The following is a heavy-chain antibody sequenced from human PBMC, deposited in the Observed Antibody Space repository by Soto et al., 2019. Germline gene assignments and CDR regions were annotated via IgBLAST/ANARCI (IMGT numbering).Heavy chain of an antibody. Sequence: SETLSLTCSVSDDSINSDKYYWGWIRQPPGKGLEWIGSIYYRGNAYYNPSLQTRVTISLDKSKSQFSLKLNSVTAADTAVYYCARHARRLGYCSGGSCYYFDYWGQGTLVTVSS. J-gene: IGHJ4*02. CDR1: DDSINSDKYY. D-gene: IGHD2-15*01. CDR2: IYYRGNA. V-gene: IGHV4-39*01. CDR3: ARHARRLGYCSGGSCYYFDY.